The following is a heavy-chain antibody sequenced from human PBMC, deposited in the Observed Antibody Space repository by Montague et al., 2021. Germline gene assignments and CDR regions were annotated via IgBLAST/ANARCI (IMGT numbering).Heavy chain of an antibody. CDR2: IYPRDSDT. CDR3: ARWGSLVATGNWFDP. V-gene: IGHV5-51*01. J-gene: IGHJ5*02. CDR1: GFSIDDYW. D-gene: IGHD3-16*01. Sequence: QSGAEVKKPGESLQISCKGFGFSIDDYWIAWVRQMPGRGLEWMGIIYPRDSDTRYNPSFQGQVPISADKFINIAYLQWSSLEASDTGIYYCARWGSLVATGNWFDPWGQGTRVTVSS.